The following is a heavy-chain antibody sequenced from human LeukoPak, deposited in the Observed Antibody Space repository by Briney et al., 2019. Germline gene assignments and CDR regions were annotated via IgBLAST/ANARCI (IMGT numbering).Heavy chain of an antibody. CDR1: GGSISSYY. D-gene: IGHD3-3*01. CDR2: IYTSGST. V-gene: IGHV4-4*07. CDR3: ATGPITIFEVVTPYMDV. Sequence: SETLSLTCTVSGGSISSYYWSWIRQPAGKGLEWIGRIYTSGSTNYNPSLKSRVTISVDKSKNQFSLKLSSVTAADTAVYYCATGPITIFEVVTPYMDVWGKGTTVTVSS. J-gene: IGHJ6*03.